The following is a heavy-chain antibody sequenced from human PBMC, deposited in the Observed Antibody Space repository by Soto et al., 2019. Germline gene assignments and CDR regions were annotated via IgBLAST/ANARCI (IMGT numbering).Heavy chain of an antibody. CDR2: FDPEDGET. D-gene: IGHD3-22*01. CDR1: GYTLTELS. J-gene: IGHJ4*02. V-gene: IGHV1-24*01. Sequence: ASVKVSCKVSGYTLTELSMHWVRQAPGKGLEWMGGFDPEDGETIYAQKYQGRVTMTEDTSTDTAYMELSSLRSEDTAVYYCSTVPYYYDSSGYYYSIYFDYWGQGTLVTVSS. CDR3: STVPYYYDSSGYYYSIYFDY.